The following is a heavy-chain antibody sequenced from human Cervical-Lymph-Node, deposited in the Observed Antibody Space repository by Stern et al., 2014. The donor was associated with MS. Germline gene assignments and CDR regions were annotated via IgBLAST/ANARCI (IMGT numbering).Heavy chain of an antibody. CDR1: GYTFSDYY. CDR2: INTNNGGT. Sequence: QVQLVQSGAEVKKPGASMRVSCKASGYTFSDYYIHWVRQAPGQGLEWVGRINTNNGGTDYAQEFQGRVTLTRDTSISTVYMELNRLTSKDTAMYYCARVTSSWYRGALDIWGQGTMVTVSS. J-gene: IGHJ3*02. D-gene: IGHD6-13*01. CDR3: ARVTSSWYRGALDI. V-gene: IGHV1-2*06.